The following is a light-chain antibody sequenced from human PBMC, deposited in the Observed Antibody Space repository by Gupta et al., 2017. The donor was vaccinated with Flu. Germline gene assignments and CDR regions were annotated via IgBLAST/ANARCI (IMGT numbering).Light chain of an antibody. CDR3: QQYETSPYT. CDR1: ETINDNF. CDR2: GAS. V-gene: IGKV3-20*01. Sequence: SPGGEGAPACRGAETINDNFFAWYQQQLGQAPKVLIYGASRRDTGVPDKFSGGGSGTDFTLTIGRLEPEDCGWYYCQQYETSPYTFGGGTKVVIK. J-gene: IGKJ2*01.